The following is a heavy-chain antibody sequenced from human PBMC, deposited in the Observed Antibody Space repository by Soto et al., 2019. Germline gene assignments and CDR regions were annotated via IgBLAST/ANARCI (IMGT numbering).Heavy chain of an antibody. Sequence: GASVKVSCKASGYTFTSYDITWVRQATGQGLEWMGWMNPNVGNSGYAQKFQGRVTMTRNTSISTAYMELSSLRYEDTAVYFCARYPSNCSGGSCYVGGNEYWGQGTLVTVSS. CDR2: MNPNVGNS. D-gene: IGHD2-15*01. CDR1: GYTFTSYD. CDR3: ARYPSNCSGGSCYVGGNEY. V-gene: IGHV1-8*01. J-gene: IGHJ4*02.